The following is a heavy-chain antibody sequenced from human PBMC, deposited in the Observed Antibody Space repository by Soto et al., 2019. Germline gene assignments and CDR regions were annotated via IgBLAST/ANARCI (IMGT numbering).Heavy chain of an antibody. J-gene: IGHJ4*02. CDR1: GFTFSNSW. CDR2: IKEDGTAK. CDR3: TTDRGYLTFDY. Sequence: GGSLRLSCASSGFTFSNSWMNLVRQAPGKGLEWVANIKEDGTAKYYLDSVKGRFTVSRDNVKNSLYLQMNSLRAEDTAMYYCTTDRGYLTFDYWGPGTLVTVSS. D-gene: IGHD3-22*01. V-gene: IGHV3-7*01.